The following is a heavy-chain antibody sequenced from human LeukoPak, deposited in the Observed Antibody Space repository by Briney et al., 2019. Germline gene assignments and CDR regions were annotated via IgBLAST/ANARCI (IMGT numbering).Heavy chain of an antibody. D-gene: IGHD3-22*01. J-gene: IGHJ4*02. CDR1: GGSISSYY. CDR3: ASQYYYDSSGYPPFDY. CDR2: IYYSGST. Sequence: SETLSLTCTVSGGSISSYYWSWIRQPPGEGLEWIGYIYYSGSTNYNPSLKSRVTISVDTSKNQFSLKLSSVTAADTAVYYCASQYYYDSSGYPPFDYWGQGTLVTVSS. V-gene: IGHV4-59*01.